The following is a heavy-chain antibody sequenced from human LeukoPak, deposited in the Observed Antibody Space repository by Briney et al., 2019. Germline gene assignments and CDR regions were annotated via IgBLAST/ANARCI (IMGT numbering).Heavy chain of an antibody. CDR1: GGSISSSSYY. J-gene: IGHJ5*02. Sequence: SETLSLTCTVSGGSISSSSYYWGWIRQPPGKGLEWIGSIYYSGSTYYNPSLKSRVTISVDTSKNQFSLKLSSVTAADTAVYYCARHDFGLHPSRGWFDPWGQGTLVTVSS. CDR3: ARHDFGLHPSRGWFDP. D-gene: IGHD3/OR15-3a*01. V-gene: IGHV4-39*01. CDR2: IYYSGST.